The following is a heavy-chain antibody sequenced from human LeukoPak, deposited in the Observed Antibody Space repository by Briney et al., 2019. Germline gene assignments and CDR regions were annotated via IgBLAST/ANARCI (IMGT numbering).Heavy chain of an antibody. V-gene: IGHV4-4*07. D-gene: IGHD2-2*01. J-gene: IGHJ5*02. CDR3: ARGRRKKNCSSTSCYAFWFDP. Sequence: SETLSLTCTVSGGSISSYYWSWIRQPAGKGLEWIGRIYTSGSTNYNPSLKSRVTMSVDTSKNQFSLKLSSVTAADTAVYYCARGRRKKNCSSTSCYAFWFDPWGQGTLVTVSS. CDR2: IYTSGST. CDR1: GGSISSYY.